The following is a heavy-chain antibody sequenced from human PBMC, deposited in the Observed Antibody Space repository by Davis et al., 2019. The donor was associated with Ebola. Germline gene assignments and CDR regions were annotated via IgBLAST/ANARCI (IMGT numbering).Heavy chain of an antibody. Sequence: SETLSLTCTVSGGSISSSSYYWGWIRQPPGKGLEWIGSIYYSGSTYYNPSLKSRVTISVDKSKNQFSLKLSSVTAADTAVYHCARGPSVRGFDYWGQGTLVTVSS. CDR2: IYYSGST. CDR1: GGSISSSSYY. V-gene: IGHV4-39*07. D-gene: IGHD3-10*01. J-gene: IGHJ4*02. CDR3: ARGPSVRGFDY.